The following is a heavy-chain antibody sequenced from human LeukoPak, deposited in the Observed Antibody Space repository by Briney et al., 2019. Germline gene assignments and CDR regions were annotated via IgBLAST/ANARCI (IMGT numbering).Heavy chain of an antibody. CDR2: IYTSGST. J-gene: IGHJ4*02. V-gene: IGHV4-4*07. Sequence: PSETLSLTCTVSGGSISSYYWSWIRQPAGKGLEWIGRIYTSGSTNYNPSLKSRVTMSVDTSKNQFSLKLSSVTAADPAVYYCARSYYDFWSGYYDTNSFYYWGQGTLVTVSS. D-gene: IGHD3-3*01. CDR1: GGSISSYY. CDR3: ARSYYDFWSGYYDTNSFYY.